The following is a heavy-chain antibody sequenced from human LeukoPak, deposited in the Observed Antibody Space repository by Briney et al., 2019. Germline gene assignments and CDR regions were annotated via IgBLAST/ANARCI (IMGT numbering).Heavy chain of an antibody. J-gene: IGHJ6*02. V-gene: IGHV3-7*01. CDR3: AGSNSLDYYYGMDV. CDR2: IRQDGSEK. CDR1: GFTFSTYW. D-gene: IGHD4-11*01. Sequence: GGSLRLSCAASGFTFSTYWMNWVRQAPGKGLEWVANIRQDGSEKYFVDSVEGRFTISRDNAKNSLYLQMNSLRAEDTAVYYCAGSNSLDYYYGMDVWGQGTTVTVSS.